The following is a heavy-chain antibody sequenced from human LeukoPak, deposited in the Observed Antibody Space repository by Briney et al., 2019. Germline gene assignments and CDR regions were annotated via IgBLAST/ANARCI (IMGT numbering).Heavy chain of an antibody. V-gene: IGHV4-59*08. Sequence: SETLSLTCTVSGGSIRNLYWSWIRQPPGKGLEWIGYIYYSGSTNYNPSLKSRVTISVDTSKNQFSLKLSSVTAADTAVYYCARVEITMVRGVMVAWFDPWDQGTLVTVSS. J-gene: IGHJ5*02. CDR1: GGSIRNLY. CDR2: IYYSGST. CDR3: ARVEITMVRGVMVAWFDP. D-gene: IGHD3-10*01.